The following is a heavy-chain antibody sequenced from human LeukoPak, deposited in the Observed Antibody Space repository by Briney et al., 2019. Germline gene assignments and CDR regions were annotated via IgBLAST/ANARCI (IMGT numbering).Heavy chain of an antibody. V-gene: IGHV3-30*18. CDR2: ISYGGTNK. J-gene: IGHJ3*02. CDR1: EFTFSTYG. D-gene: IGHD6-19*01. Sequence: GGSLRLSCAASEFTFSTYGMHWVRQAPGKGLEWVALISYGGTNKYYADSVKGRFTISRDNSRNTLYLQINSLGAEDTAVYYCAKDRLGSGWIDAFDIWGQGTMVTVSS. CDR3: AKDRLGSGWIDAFDI.